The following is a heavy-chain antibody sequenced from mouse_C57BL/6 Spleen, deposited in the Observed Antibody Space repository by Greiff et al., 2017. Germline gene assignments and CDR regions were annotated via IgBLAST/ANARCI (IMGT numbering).Heavy chain of an antibody. V-gene: IGHV5-4*01. D-gene: IGHD1-1*02. J-gene: IGHJ3*01. CDR2: ISDGGSYT. Sequence: EVQGVESGGGLVKPGGSLKLSCAASGFTFSSYAMSWVRQTPEKRLEWVATISDGGSYTYYPDNVKGRFTISRDNAKNNLYLQMSHLKSEDTAMYYCAREGDYGQGGFAYWGQGTLVTVSA. CDR1: GFTFSSYA. CDR3: AREGDYGQGGFAY.